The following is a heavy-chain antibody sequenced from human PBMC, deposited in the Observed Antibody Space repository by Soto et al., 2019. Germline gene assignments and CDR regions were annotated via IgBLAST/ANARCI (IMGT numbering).Heavy chain of an antibody. J-gene: IGHJ4*02. CDR1: GFTFSSYS. Sequence: GESLKISCAASGFTFSSYSMNWVRQAPGKGLEWVSSISSSSSYIYYADSVKGRFTISKDNSKNSLYLQMNRLRSEDTAVYYCARGGKKSDSSGYFFDCWGQGTLVTVSS. D-gene: IGHD3-22*01. V-gene: IGHV3-21*01. CDR2: ISSSSSYI. CDR3: ARGGKKSDSSGYFFDC.